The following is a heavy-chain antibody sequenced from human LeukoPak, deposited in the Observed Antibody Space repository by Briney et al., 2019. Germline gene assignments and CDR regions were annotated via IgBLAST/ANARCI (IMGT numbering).Heavy chain of an antibody. CDR2: IYYSGST. J-gene: IGHJ3*02. CDR3: ARDGEYYGSGSYWRAFDI. Sequence: SETLSLTCTVSGGSISSGGYYWSWIRQHPGKGLEWIGYIYYSGSTYYNPSLKSRVTISVDTSKNQFSLKLSSVTAADTAVYYCARDGEYYGSGSYWRAFDIWGQGTMVTVSS. V-gene: IGHV4-31*03. CDR1: GGSISSGGYY. D-gene: IGHD3-10*01.